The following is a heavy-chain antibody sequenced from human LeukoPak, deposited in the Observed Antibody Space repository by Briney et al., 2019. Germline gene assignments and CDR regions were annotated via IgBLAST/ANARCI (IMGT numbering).Heavy chain of an antibody. V-gene: IGHV1-2*02. D-gene: IGHD6-19*01. CDR2: INPNSGGA. CDR3: ARRPPQYSSGWYHDY. CDR1: GYTFTDYY. Sequence: GASVKVSCKASGYTFTDYYMHWVRQAPGQGLEWMGWINPNSGGANYAQKFQGRVTMTRDTSISTAYMDLSRLRFDDTAVYYCARRPPQYSSGWYHDYWGQGTLVTVSS. J-gene: IGHJ4*02.